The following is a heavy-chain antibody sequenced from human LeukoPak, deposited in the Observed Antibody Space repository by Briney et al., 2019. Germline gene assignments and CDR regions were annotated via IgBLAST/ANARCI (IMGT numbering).Heavy chain of an antibody. CDR2: IYYSGCT. V-gene: IGHV4-31*02. Sequence: NWVRQAPGKGLEWIGYIYYSGCTYYNPSLKSRVTISVDTSKNQFSLKLSSVTAADTAVYYCARDNPSSSWYPTGYDYWGQGILVTVSS. D-gene: IGHD6-13*01. J-gene: IGHJ4*02. CDR3: ARDNPSSSWYPTGYDY.